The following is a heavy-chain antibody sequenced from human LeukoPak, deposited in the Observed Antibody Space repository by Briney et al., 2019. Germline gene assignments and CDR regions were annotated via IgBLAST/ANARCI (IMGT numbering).Heavy chain of an antibody. J-gene: IGHJ3*02. CDR3: ASRPGVPAGAFDI. V-gene: IGHV3-48*04. D-gene: IGHD2-2*01. CDR1: GFTFSSYS. CDR2: ISSSSSTI. Sequence: GGSLRLSCAASGFTFSSYSMNWVRQAPGKGLEWVSYISSSSSTIYYADSVKGRFTISRDNAKNSLYLQMNSLRSEDTAVYYCASRPGVPAGAFDIWGQGTMVTVSS.